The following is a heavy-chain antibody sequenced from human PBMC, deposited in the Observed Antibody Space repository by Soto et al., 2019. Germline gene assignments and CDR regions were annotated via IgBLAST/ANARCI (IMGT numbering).Heavy chain of an antibody. J-gene: IGHJ6*02. CDR1: GYSFTSYW. CDR3: ARGTDFSSSSPDYYYYGMDV. V-gene: IGHV5-10-1*01. D-gene: IGHD6-6*01. Sequence: GESLKITCKRSGYSFTSYWISWVRQMHGQGLEWMGRIDPSDSYTNYGPSFQGHVTISADKSISTAYLQWSSLKASDTAMYYCARGTDFSSSSPDYYYYGMDVWGQGTTVTVSS. CDR2: IDPSDSYT.